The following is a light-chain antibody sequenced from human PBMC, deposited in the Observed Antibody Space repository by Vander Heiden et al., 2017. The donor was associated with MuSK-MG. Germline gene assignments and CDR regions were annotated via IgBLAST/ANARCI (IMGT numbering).Light chain of an antibody. V-gene: IGKV3-20*01. CDR3: QRDGDSPWT. Sequence: VLTQSPGTLSLSPGERVTLSCRASQSVASNYLGWYQQKPGQAPRLLIYAASTRATGIPDRFSGSGSGTDFTLTISRLDPEDFAIYYCQRDGDSPWTFGQGTRVEIK. CDR1: QSVASNY. CDR2: AAS. J-gene: IGKJ1*01.